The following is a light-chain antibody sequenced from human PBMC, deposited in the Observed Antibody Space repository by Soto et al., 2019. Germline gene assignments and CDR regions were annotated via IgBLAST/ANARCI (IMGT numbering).Light chain of an antibody. Sequence: DIQMTQSPSTLSASVGDRVTITCRASQSISSWLAWYQQKPGKAPKLLIYDASSLESGVPSGFSGSGSGTEFTLTISSLQPDDFATYYCQQYNSYSLLTFGGGTKVDIK. V-gene: IGKV1-5*01. CDR1: QSISSW. J-gene: IGKJ4*01. CDR3: QQYNSYSLLT. CDR2: DAS.